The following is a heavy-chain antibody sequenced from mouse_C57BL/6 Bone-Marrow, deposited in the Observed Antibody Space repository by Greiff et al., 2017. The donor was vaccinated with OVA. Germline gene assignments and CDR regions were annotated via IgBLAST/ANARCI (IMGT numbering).Heavy chain of an antibody. J-gene: IGHJ3*01. Sequence: EVQLQQSGPVLVKPGASVKMSCKASGYTFTDYYMNWVKQSHGKSLEWIGVINPYNGGTSYNQKFKGKATLTVDKSSSTAYMELNSLTSEDSAVYYCARYLTVVSFAYWGQGTLVTVSA. CDR1: GYTFTDYY. V-gene: IGHV1-19*01. CDR3: ARYLTVVSFAY. D-gene: IGHD1-1*01. CDR2: INPYNGGT.